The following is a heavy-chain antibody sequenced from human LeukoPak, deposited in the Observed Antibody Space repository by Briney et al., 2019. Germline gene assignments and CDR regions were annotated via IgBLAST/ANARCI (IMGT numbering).Heavy chain of an antibody. CDR1: GYICTSNY. CDR2: IYPRDGST. Sequence: ASVKVSCKVSGYICTSNYIHWVRQAPGQGLEWMGMIYPRDGSTSYAQRFQDRVTVTRDTSTSTVHMELSGLRSEDTAVYYCARDQEGFDYWGQGTLVTVSS. J-gene: IGHJ4*02. V-gene: IGHV1-46*01. CDR3: ARDQEGFDY.